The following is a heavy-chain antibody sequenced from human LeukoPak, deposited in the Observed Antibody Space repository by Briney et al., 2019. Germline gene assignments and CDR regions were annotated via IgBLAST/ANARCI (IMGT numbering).Heavy chain of an antibody. CDR1: GYTFTGYY. CDR3: AGVPILRSFFDY. D-gene: IGHD2-21*01. Sequence: ASVKVSCKASGYTFTGYYIHWVRQAPGQGLEWMGWINPNSGGTNYAQKFQGRVTMTRDTSTSTAYMELSRLRSDDTAVYYCAGVPILRSFFDYWGQGTLVTVSS. J-gene: IGHJ4*02. CDR2: INPNSGGT. V-gene: IGHV1-2*02.